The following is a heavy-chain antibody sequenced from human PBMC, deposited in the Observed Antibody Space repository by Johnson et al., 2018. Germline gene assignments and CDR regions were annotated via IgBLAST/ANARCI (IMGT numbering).Heavy chain of an antibody. CDR2: IWYDGRQQ. D-gene: IGHD4-17*01. V-gene: IGHV3-33*01. J-gene: IGHJ6*02. Sequence: QVQLVQSGGGVVQPGRSLRLSCAASGVVFSGFAMHWVRQLPGKGMEWVAIIWYDGRQQSYADFVKGRLTISRDNSKNIGYLDMSSLRVDDTAVYFWAREGNGDHGMDVWGQGTTVSVSS. CDR3: AREGNGDHGMDV. CDR1: GVVFSGFA.